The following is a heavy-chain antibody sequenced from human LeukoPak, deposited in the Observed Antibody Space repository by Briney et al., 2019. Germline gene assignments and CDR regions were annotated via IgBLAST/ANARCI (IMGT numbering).Heavy chain of an antibody. CDR1: GFHFSSCT. CDR2: ISGSGDDA. V-gene: IGHV3-23*01. Sequence: GGSLTLSCAASGFHFSSCTMTWVRQASGQGLEWISVISGSGDDAYYADSVKGRFTISRDNSKNTLYLQMSSLRGEDTAVYFCAKGNGDWTRGTLLPRDSYFDYWGQGTLVTVSS. D-gene: IGHD2/OR15-2a*01. CDR3: AKGNGDWTRGTLLPRDSYFDY. J-gene: IGHJ4*02.